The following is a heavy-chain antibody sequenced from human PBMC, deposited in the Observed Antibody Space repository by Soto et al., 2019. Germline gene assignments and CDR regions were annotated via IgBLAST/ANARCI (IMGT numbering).Heavy chain of an antibody. D-gene: IGHD5-18*01. Sequence: QITLKESGPTLVKPTQTLTLTCTFSGFSLTTSGVGVGWIRQPPGKALEWLALIYWDDEKRDSPSLKSRLTITKDNSNNHEVLTMTNMDPDDTATYYCTHARQPFYCCGMDVWGQGTTVTVPS. J-gene: IGHJ6*02. CDR1: GFSLTTSGVG. V-gene: IGHV2-5*02. CDR2: IYWDDEK. CDR3: THARQPFYCCGMDV.